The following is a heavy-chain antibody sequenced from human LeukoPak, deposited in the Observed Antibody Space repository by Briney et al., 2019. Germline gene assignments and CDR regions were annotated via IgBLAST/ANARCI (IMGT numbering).Heavy chain of an antibody. J-gene: IGHJ6*03. Sequence: SETLSLTCTVSGGSISSYYWSWIRQPPGKGLEWIGYIYYSGSASYNPSLKSRVIISVDTSKNQFSLKLSSVTAADTAVYYCARGLFGEFFYYYYVDVWGKGTTVTVSS. D-gene: IGHD3-10*01. CDR2: IYYSGSA. V-gene: IGHV4-59*01. CDR3: ARGLFGEFFYYYYVDV. CDR1: GGSISSYY.